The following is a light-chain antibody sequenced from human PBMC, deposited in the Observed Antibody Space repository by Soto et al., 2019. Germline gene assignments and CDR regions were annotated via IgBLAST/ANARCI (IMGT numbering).Light chain of an antibody. CDR1: SSDVGGSNY. V-gene: IGLV2-14*01. Sequence: QSVLTQPASVSGSPGQSITISCTGTSSDVGGSNYVSWYQQHPGKAPKVVIYEVTNRPSAVSNRFSGSKSGNTASLTISGLQAEDEADYYCSSYTNTNTGVFGTGTKLTVL. CDR3: SSYTNTNTGV. CDR2: EVT. J-gene: IGLJ1*01.